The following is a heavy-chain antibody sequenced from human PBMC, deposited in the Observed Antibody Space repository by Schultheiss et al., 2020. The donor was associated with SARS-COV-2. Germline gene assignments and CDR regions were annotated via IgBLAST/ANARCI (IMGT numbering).Heavy chain of an antibody. CDR2: IYYSGST. Sequence: SETLSLTCTVSGGSISSGGYYWSWIRQHPGKGLEWIGYIYYSGSTYYNPSLKSRVTISVDTSKNQFSLKLSSVTAADTAVYYCASLRNGYNWNYSWGQGTLVTVSS. V-gene: IGHV4-31*03. J-gene: IGHJ5*01. CDR1: GGSISSGGYY. CDR3: ASLRNGYNWNYS. D-gene: IGHD6-13*01.